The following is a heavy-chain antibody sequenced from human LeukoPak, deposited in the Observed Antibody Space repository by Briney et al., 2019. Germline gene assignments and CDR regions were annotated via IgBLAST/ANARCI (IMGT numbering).Heavy chain of an antibody. V-gene: IGHV3-23*01. CDR1: GFTFSSYA. J-gene: IGHJ4*02. CDR3: AKDLWKADY. Sequence: PGGSLRLSCVASGFTFSSYAMSWVRQAPGKGLEWVSAIGGDAVSTYYADSVKGRFSISRDNSKNTLYLQMNSLRADDTAVYYCAKDLWKADYWGQGTLVTVSS. D-gene: IGHD3-3*01. CDR2: IGGDAVST.